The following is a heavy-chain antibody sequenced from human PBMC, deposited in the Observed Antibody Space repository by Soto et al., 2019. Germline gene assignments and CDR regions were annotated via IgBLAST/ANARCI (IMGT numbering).Heavy chain of an antibody. Sequence: QVQLVQSGAEVKKPGASVKVSCKASGYTFTSYYMHWVRQAPGQGLEWMGIINPSGGSISYAQKFQGRVIMTRDTSTGTVDMDLCSLRSECTAVYYCARVVYSGYDTFDYWGQGTLVTVSS. CDR3: ARVVYSGYDTFDY. CDR2: INPSGGSI. D-gene: IGHD5-12*01. V-gene: IGHV1-46*03. J-gene: IGHJ4*02. CDR1: GYTFTSYY.